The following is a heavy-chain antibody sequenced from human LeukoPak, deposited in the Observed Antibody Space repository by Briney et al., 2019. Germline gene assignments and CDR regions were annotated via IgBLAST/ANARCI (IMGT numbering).Heavy chain of an antibody. CDR3: ARGLYSSRVDY. V-gene: IGHV1-8*03. CDR1: GYTFTSYD. CDR2: MNPNSGNT. Sequence: ASVKVSCKASGYTFTSYDINWVRQATGQGLEWMGWMNPNSGNTGCAQKFQGRVTITRNTSISTAYMELSSLRSEDTAVYYCARGLYSSRVDYWGQGTLVTVSS. D-gene: IGHD6-13*01. J-gene: IGHJ4*02.